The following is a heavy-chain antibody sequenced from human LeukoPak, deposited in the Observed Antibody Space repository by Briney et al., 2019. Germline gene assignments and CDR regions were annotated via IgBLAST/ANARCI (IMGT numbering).Heavy chain of an antibody. CDR2: INHSGST. J-gene: IGHJ4*02. CDR1: GGSFSGYY. CDR3: ARTSSGSYYFDY. Sequence: PSETLSLTCAVYGGSFSGYYWSWIRQPSGKGLEWIGEINHSGSTNYNPSLKSRVTISVDTSKNQFSLKLSSVTAADTAVYYCARTSSGSYYFDYWGQGTLVTVSS. V-gene: IGHV4-34*01. D-gene: IGHD6-19*01.